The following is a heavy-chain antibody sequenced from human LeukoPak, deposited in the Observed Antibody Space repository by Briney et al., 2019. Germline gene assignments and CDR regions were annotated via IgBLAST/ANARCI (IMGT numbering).Heavy chain of an antibody. D-gene: IGHD5/OR15-5a*01. CDR3: ARDGGSRDLDY. CDR2: ISSSGSTI. V-gene: IGHV3-48*03. J-gene: IGHJ4*02. Sequence: GGSLRLSCAASGFTFSSYAMHWVRQAPGKGLEWVSYISSSGSTIYYADSVKGRFTISRDNAKNSLFLQMNTLRAEDTAIYYCARDGGSRDLDYWGQGTLVTVSS. CDR1: GFTFSSYA.